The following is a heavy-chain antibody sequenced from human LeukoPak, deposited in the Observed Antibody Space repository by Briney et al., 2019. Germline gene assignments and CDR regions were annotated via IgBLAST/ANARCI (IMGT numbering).Heavy chain of an antibody. CDR3: AKGGRTTIFGVVTTHFDY. CDR2: ISGSGGST. V-gene: IGHV3-23*01. J-gene: IGHJ4*02. Sequence: GGSLRLSCAASGFTFSSYAMSWVRQAPGKGLEWVSAISGSGGSTYYADSVKGRFTISRDNSKNTLYLQMNSLRAEDTAVYYCAKGGRTTIFGVVTTHFDYWGQGTLVTVSS. CDR1: GFTFSSYA. D-gene: IGHD3-3*01.